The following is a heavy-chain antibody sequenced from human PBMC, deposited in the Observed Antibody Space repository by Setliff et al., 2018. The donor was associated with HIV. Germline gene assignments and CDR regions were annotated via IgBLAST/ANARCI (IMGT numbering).Heavy chain of an antibody. CDR3: ARSPGDYLFDY. V-gene: IGHV3-9*01. J-gene: IGHJ4*02. Sequence: QPGGSLRLSCAASGFTFDDYAMHWVRQAPGKGLEWVSGITWNSGSIAYADSVKGRVTITRDASASTAYMELSSLRSEDTAVYYCARSPGDYLFDYWGQGTLVTVSS. CDR2: ITWNSGSI. D-gene: IGHD4-17*01. CDR1: GFTFDDYA.